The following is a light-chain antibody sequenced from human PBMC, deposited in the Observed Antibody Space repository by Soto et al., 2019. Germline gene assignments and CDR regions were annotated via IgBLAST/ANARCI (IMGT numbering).Light chain of an antibody. CDR1: QSVSSY. CDR3: QQRSNWPPYT. CDR2: DAS. V-gene: IGKV3-11*01. Sequence: EIVLTQSPATLSLSPGERATLSCRASQSVSSYLAWYQQKPGQAPRLLIYDASNRATGIPARFSGSGSGTDFTPTIISREPEDVAVYYCQQRSNWPPYTFGQGTKLEIK. J-gene: IGKJ2*01.